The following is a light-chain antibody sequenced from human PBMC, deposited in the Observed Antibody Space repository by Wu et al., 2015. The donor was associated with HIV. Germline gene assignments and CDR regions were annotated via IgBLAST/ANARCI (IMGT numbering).Light chain of an antibody. CDR3: QQYGNSPRT. V-gene: IGKV3-20*01. Sequence: EIVLTQSPGTLSLSPGERATLSCKASQNIPNDYLAWYRQNAGQTPRLLIYGASNRATGIPQRISGSGSVTDFNLTISSLEPEDFAMYYCQQYGNSPRTFGQGTKVEVK. J-gene: IGKJ1*01. CDR1: QNIPNDY. CDR2: GAS.